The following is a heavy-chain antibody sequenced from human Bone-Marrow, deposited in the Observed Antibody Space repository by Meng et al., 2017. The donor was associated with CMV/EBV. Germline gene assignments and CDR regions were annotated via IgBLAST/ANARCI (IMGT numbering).Heavy chain of an antibody. CDR2: ITPSGGTT. Sequence: ASVKVSCKASGYSFTRYHMHWVRQAPGQGPEWVGIITPSGGTTNYAQKFQGRVTMTRNTSISTAYMELSSLRSEDTAVYYCARGGQLVLFYYYYGMDVWGQGTTVTVSS. V-gene: IGHV1-46*01. CDR1: GYSFTRYH. J-gene: IGHJ6*02. D-gene: IGHD6-6*01. CDR3: ARGGQLVLFYYYYGMDV.